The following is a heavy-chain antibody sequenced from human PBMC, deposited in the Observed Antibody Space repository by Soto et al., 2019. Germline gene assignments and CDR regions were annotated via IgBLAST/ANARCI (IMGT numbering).Heavy chain of an antibody. V-gene: IGHV3-9*01. CDR3: VRDDAFDF. J-gene: IGHJ3*01. Sequence: EVQLVESGGGLVQPGRSLRLSCAASGFTFDAYPMHWVRQAPGKGLEWVAGLAWDGGSIEYVDSVEGRFTISRDNAKNSLYLQMSSLRDEDTVLYYCVRDDAFDFWGQGTQVTVSS. CDR2: LAWDGGSI. CDR1: GFTFDAYP.